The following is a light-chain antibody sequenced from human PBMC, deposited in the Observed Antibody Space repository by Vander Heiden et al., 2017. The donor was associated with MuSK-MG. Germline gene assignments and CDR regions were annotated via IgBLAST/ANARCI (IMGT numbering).Light chain of an antibody. CDR3: ATWDDTLNAPV. Sequence: QSVLPQPPSASETPGQRVTISCSGSNSNVGRNTVNWYQQFPETAPRLLIYSTNMRPSGVPARFSGSKSGTSASLAISGVQSDDEADYYCATWDDTLNAPVFGGGTKLTVL. CDR2: STN. CDR1: NSNVGRNT. V-gene: IGLV1-44*01. J-gene: IGLJ3*02.